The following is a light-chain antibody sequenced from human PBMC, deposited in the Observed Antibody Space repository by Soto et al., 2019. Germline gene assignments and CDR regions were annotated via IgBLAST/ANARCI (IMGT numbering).Light chain of an antibody. CDR2: DAS. J-gene: IGKJ1*01. Sequence: EIVLTQSPGNLSLSPGDRATLSCRASQSVSSSYLAWYQQKPGQAPRLVIYDASNRATGIQDWFSSSGSGTDFTLTISRLEPEEFDVYYCQHYGSSSPRTFGQGTTVEIQ. CDR1: QSVSSSY. V-gene: IGKV3-20*01. CDR3: QHYGSSSPRT.